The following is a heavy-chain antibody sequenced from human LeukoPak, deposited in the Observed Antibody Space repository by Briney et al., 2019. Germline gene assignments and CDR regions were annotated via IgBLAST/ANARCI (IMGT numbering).Heavy chain of an antibody. CDR2: IWYDGSNK. CDR3: ARNNGMDV. Sequence: GGSLRLSCAASGFTFSSYGMHWVRQAPGKGLEWVAVIWYDGSNKYYADSVKGRFTISKDNAKNSLYLQMNSLRAEDTALYHCARNNGMDVWGQGTTVIVSS. CDR1: GFTFSSYG. V-gene: IGHV3-33*01. J-gene: IGHJ6*02.